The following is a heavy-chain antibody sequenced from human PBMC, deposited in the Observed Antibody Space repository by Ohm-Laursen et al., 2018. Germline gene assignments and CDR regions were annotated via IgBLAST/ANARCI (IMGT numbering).Heavy chain of an antibody. CDR3: AKETTVVASNALDI. CDR1: GFTFSSYG. Sequence: SLRLSCAASGFTFSSYGMQWVRQAPGKGLEWVAVISYDGKIKYYADSVKGRFTISRDNSKNTLYLQMNSLREEDSALYYCAKETTVVASNALDIWGQGTMVTVSS. D-gene: IGHD4-23*01. V-gene: IGHV3-30*18. J-gene: IGHJ3*02. CDR2: ISYDGKIK.